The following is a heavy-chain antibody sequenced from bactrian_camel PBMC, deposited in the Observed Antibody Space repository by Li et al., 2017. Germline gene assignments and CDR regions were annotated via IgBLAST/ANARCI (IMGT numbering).Heavy chain of an antibody. CDR3: AEGRGSRGEHCYSLNY. CDR1: GVTFSNYA. J-gene: IGHJ4*01. CDR2: ILSDGSNT. Sequence: QLVESGGGLVQPGGSLRLSCTTSGVTFSNYAMSWVRQAPGKGLEWVSSILSDGSNTVYADSAKGRFIISKDRAQATLYLQMDNLTSDDSAMYYCAEGRGSRGEHCYSLNYWGQGTQVTVSS. D-gene: IGHD6*01. V-gene: IGHV3S11*01.